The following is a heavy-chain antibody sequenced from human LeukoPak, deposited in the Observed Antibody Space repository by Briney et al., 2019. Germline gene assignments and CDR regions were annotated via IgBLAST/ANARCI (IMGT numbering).Heavy chain of an antibody. CDR2: IYENDEK. Sequence: SGPTLVNPTQTLTLTCTFSGFSFSTGGVGVGWIRQPPGEALEWLGVIYENDEKLYSSSLQNRLSITKDTSKNQVVLTMANMDPVDTATYYCARRHRGVASDIWGQGTMVTVSS. V-gene: IGHV2-5*01. D-gene: IGHD2-15*01. J-gene: IGHJ3*02. CDR3: ARRHRGVASDI. CDR1: GFSFSTGGVG.